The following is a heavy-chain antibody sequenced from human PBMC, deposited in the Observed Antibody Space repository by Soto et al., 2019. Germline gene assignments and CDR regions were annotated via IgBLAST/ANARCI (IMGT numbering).Heavy chain of an antibody. D-gene: IGHD5-18*01. CDR3: ARVKGGYSYGSLYYYYGMDV. J-gene: IGHJ6*02. CDR1: GGTFSSYA. V-gene: IGHV1-69*13. Sequence: GASVKVSCKASGGTFSSYAISWVRQAPGQGPEWTGGIIPIFGTPKYAQKFQGRVTITADESTSTAYMELGSLRSEDTAVYYCARVKGGYSYGSLYYYYGMDVWGQGTTVTVSS. CDR2: IIPIFGTP.